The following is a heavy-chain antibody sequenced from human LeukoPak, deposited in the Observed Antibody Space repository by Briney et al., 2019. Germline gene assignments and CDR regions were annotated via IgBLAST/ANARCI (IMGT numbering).Heavy chain of an antibody. CDR1: GYTFTAYY. D-gene: IGHD3-16*01. CDR3: VREKSGGTYDY. CDR2: IRPGDTRT. Sequence: ASVKVSCKASGYTFTAYYIQWVRQAPGQGLEWMGTIRPGDTRTAYAQKFQGRVTMTWDMSTTTGYMELSSLRSEDTAVYYCVREKSGGTYDYWGQGTLVTVSS. J-gene: IGHJ4*02. V-gene: IGHV1-46*01.